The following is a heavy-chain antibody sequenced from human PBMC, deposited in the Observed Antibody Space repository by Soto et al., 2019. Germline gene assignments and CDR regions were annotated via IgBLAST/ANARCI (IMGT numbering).Heavy chain of an antibody. CDR3: ARTGELLSGLAYYYYGMDV. CDR2: IIPIFGTA. D-gene: IGHD1-26*01. CDR1: GGTFSSYA. J-gene: IGHJ6*02. V-gene: IGHV1-69*13. Sequence: GASVKVSCKASGGTFSSYASSWVRQAPGQGLEWMGGIIPIFGTANYAQKFQGRVTIAADESTSTAYMELSSLRSEDTAVYYCARTGELLSGLAYYYYGMDVWGQGTTVTVSS.